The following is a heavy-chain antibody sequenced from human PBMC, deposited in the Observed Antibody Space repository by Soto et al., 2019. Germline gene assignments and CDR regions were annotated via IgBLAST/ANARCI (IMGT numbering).Heavy chain of an antibody. CDR3: AKVSSAWYAGFFDL. CDR2: LSDSGGSI. D-gene: IGHD2-8*01. V-gene: IGHV3-23*01. Sequence: GGSLRLSCAASGFTFSSYAMSWVRQAPGKGLEWVSGLSDSGGSIYYADSVKGRFTISRDNSMNTLYLQMNTLRAEDTAVYYCAKVSSAWYAGFFDLWGQGTLVTVSS. CDR1: GFTFSSYA. J-gene: IGHJ4*02.